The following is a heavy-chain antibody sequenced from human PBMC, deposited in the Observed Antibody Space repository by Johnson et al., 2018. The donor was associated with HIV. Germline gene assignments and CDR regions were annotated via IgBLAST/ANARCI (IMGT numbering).Heavy chain of an antibody. J-gene: IGHJ3*02. CDR3: ASSYDFWSGYPTNAFDI. D-gene: IGHD3-3*01. CDR1: GSTVSSNY. CDR2: IYSAGTT. V-gene: IGHV3-53*01. Sequence: VQLVESGGGLIQPGGSLRLSCAASGSTVSSNYMSWVRQAPGTGLEWVSVIYSAGTTYYADSVKGRFTISRDNAKNSLYLQMNSLRAEDTALYYCASSYDFWSGYPTNAFDIWGQGTMVTVSS.